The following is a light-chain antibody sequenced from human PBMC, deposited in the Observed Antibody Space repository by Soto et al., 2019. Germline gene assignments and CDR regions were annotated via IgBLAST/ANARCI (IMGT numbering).Light chain of an antibody. V-gene: IGKV3-20*01. CDR3: QQYGSSPRT. CDR2: GAS. Sequence: ENVLTQSPGTLSLSPGERATLSCRASQSVRSSSLAWYQHKPGQAPRLLIYGASSRATGIPDRFSGSGSGTEFTLTISRLEPEDFAVYYCQQYGSSPRTFGQGTKVEIK. CDR1: QSVRSSS. J-gene: IGKJ1*01.